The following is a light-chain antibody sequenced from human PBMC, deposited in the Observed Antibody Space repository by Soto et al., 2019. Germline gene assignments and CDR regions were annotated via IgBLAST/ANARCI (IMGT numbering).Light chain of an antibody. CDR2: AAS. CDR1: QSISSY. V-gene: IGKV1-39*01. Sequence: DFQMTQSPSSLSASVGDRVTITCRASQSISSYLNWYQQKPGKAPKLLIYAASSLQSGVPSRFSGSGSGTDFTLTISSLQPEDFVTYYCQQSYSTPWTFGQGTKVEIK. CDR3: QQSYSTPWT. J-gene: IGKJ1*01.